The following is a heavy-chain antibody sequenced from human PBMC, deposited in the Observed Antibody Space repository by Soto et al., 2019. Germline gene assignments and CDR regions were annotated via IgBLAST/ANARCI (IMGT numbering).Heavy chain of an antibody. D-gene: IGHD6-13*01. CDR2: IIPIFGTA. J-gene: IGHJ6*02. Sequence: GASVKVSCKASGGTFSSYAISWVRQAPGQGLEWMGGIIPIFGTANYAQKFQGRVTITADESTSTAYMELSSLRSEDTAVYYCARVGGLIAAAAPYPYYYYGMDVWGQGTTVTVSS. V-gene: IGHV1-69*13. CDR1: GGTFSSYA. CDR3: ARVGGLIAAAAPYPYYYYGMDV.